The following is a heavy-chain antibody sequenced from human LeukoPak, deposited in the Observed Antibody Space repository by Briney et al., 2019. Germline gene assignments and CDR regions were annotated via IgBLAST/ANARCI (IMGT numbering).Heavy chain of an antibody. J-gene: IGHJ4*02. V-gene: IGHV4-59*01. Sequence: SETLSLTCTVSGGSISSYYWSWIRQPPGKGLEWIGYIYYSGSTNYNPSLKSRVTISVGTSKNQFSLKLSSVTAADTALYYCARVGACTNGVCQALDYWGQGTLVTVSS. D-gene: IGHD2-8*01. CDR3: ARVGACTNGVCQALDY. CDR1: GGSISSYY. CDR2: IYYSGST.